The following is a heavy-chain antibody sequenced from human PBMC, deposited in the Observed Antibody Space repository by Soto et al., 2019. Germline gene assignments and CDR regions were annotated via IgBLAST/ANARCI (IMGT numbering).Heavy chain of an antibody. CDR2: FSLSGTT. V-gene: IGHV4-4*07. J-gene: IGHJ4*02. CDR1: GASITSSSY. D-gene: IGHD2-8*02. Sequence: QVQLQASGPGLMKPSETLSLTCTVSGASITSSSYWSWIRQPAGKGLEWIGRFSLSGTTNYNPSLRSRVAMSADVSKNQFSLRLTAVTAADTALYYCARGMTPPGAPAWYYFDSWGQGTLVTVSS. CDR3: ARGMTPPGAPAWYYFDS.